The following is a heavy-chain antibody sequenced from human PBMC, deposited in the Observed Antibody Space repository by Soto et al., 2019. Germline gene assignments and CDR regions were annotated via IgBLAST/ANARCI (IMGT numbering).Heavy chain of an antibody. CDR3: ASDLSH. J-gene: IGHJ4*02. Sequence: EVQLVESGGGLVQPGGSLRLSCAASGFIFSDHYMDWVRQAPGKGLEWVGRAKNKANSYTSEYAASVKGRFTISRDYSKNSLYLQMNSLKTEDTAVYYCASDLSHWGQGALVTVSS. CDR2: AKNKANSYTS. V-gene: IGHV3-72*01. CDR1: GFIFSDHY.